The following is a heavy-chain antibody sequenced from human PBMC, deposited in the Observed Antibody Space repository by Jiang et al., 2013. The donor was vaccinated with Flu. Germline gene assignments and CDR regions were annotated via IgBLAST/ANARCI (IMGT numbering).Heavy chain of an antibody. Sequence: VQLLESGGGVVQPGRSLRLSCAASGFTFSSYGMHWVRQAPGKGLEWVAVISYDGSNKYYADSVKGRFTISRDNSKNTLYLQMNSLRAEDTAVYYCAKGLGFLHVWGQGTTVTVSS. CDR2: ISYDGSNK. CDR1: GFTFSSYG. J-gene: IGHJ6*02. CDR3: AKGLGFLHV. V-gene: IGHV3-30*18. D-gene: IGHD3-10*01.